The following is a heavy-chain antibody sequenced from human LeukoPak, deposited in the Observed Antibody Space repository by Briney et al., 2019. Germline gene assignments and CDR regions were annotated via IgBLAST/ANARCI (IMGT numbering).Heavy chain of an antibody. Sequence: ASVKVSCKASGGTFSSYAISWVRQAPGQGLEWMGGIIPIFGTANYAQKFQGRVTITADESTSTAHMELSSLRSEDTAVYYCARARYSSSFYPYYFDYWGQGTLVTVSS. CDR2: IIPIFGTA. CDR3: ARARYSSSFYPYYFDY. CDR1: GGTFSSYA. D-gene: IGHD6-6*01. J-gene: IGHJ4*02. V-gene: IGHV1-69*13.